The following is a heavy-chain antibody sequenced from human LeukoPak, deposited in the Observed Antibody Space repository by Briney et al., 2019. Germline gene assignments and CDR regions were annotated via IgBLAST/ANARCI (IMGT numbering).Heavy chain of an antibody. J-gene: IGHJ4*02. CDR2: FYYSGST. CDR3: ARLWRAAIDY. V-gene: IGHV4-39*01. CDR1: GGSISSSSYY. D-gene: IGHD1-1*01. Sequence: SETLSLTSTVVSGGSISSSSYYWGWIRQPPGKGLEWIGSFYYSGSTYYNPSLKSRVTISADTSKNQFSLKLSSVTAADTAVYYCARLWRAAIDYGGQGILVTVSS.